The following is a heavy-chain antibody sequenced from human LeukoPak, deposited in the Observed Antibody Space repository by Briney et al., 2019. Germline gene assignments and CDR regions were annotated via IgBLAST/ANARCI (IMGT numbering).Heavy chain of an antibody. Sequence: GGSLRLSCAASGFTFSSYAMSWVRQAPGKGLEWVSSISGSGGGTNHADSVKGRFTISRDNSKNTLYPQMNSLRAEDTAVFYCAAYISRGGFDYWGQGTLVTVSS. D-gene: IGHD6-13*01. V-gene: IGHV3-23*01. CDR1: GFTFSSYA. J-gene: IGHJ4*02. CDR2: ISGSGGGT. CDR3: AAYISRGGFDY.